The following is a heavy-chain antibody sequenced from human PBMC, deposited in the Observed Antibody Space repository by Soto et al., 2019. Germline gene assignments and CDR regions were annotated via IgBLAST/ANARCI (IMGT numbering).Heavy chain of an antibody. D-gene: IGHD3-22*01. J-gene: IGHJ4*02. CDR3: AKVSYDSSGYHPDY. V-gene: IGHV3-30*18. CDR1: GFTFSTYG. Sequence: QVQLVESGGGVVKPGRSLRLSCAASGFTFSTYGMHWVRQAPGKGLEWVAVISYGGGNEYYADSVKGRFTISRDNSKNTRYLQMISLRAEDTAVYYCAKVSYDSSGYHPDYWGQGTLVTVSS. CDR2: ISYGGGNE.